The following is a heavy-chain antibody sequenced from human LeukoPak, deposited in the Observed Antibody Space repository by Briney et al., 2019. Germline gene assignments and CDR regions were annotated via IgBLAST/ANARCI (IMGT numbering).Heavy chain of an antibody. CDR3: AREDDGELLPVPYYFDY. CDR1: GFTFSSYW. V-gene: IGHV3-74*01. J-gene: IGHJ4*02. D-gene: IGHD1-26*01. CDR2: INSDGSST. Sequence: GGSLRLSCAASGFTFSSYWMHWVRQAPGKGLVWVSHINSDGSSTNYADSVKGRFTISRDNAKNTLYLQMNSLRAEDTAVYYCAREDDGELLPVPYYFDYRGQGTLVTVSS.